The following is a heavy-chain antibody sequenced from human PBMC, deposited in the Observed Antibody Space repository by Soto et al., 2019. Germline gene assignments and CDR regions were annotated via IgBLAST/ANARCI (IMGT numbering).Heavy chain of an antibody. D-gene: IGHD2-2*01. CDR3: ARGYCTTTICDPWFDP. Sequence: GGSLKISCTGVGYSFTSYWIGWVRQMPGKGLEWRGIIYPGDSDTRYSPSFQGQVTISADKSITTAYLPWSSLKASDTAMYYCARGYCTTTICDPWFDPWGQGTLVTVSS. CDR2: IYPGDSDT. J-gene: IGHJ5*02. CDR1: GYSFTSYW. V-gene: IGHV5-51*01.